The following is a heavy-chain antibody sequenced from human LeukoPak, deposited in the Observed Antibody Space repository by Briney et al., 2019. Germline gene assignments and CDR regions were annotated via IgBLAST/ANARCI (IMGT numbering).Heavy chain of an antibody. V-gene: IGHV3-21*01. CDR1: GFTFSSYS. CDR2: ISSSSSYI. D-gene: IGHD2-15*01. CDR3: ARDRESYCTGGSCYSTGDY. Sequence: GGSLRLSCAASGFTFSSYSMNWVRQAPGKGLEWVSSISSSSSYIYYADSVKGRFTMSRDNAKNSLYLQMNSLRAEDTAVYYCARDRESYCTGGSCYSTGDYWGQGTLVTVSS. J-gene: IGHJ4*02.